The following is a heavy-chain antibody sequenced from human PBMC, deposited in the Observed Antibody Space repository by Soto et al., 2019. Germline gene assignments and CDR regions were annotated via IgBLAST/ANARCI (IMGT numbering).Heavy chain of an antibody. CDR1: GFTVSNNY. D-gene: IGHD6-25*01. V-gene: IGHV3-66*04. J-gene: IGHJ6*03. CDR2: IYSGGIT. Sequence: GGSLRLSCAASGFTVSNNYMSWVRQAPGKGLEWVSVIYSGGITYNADSVKGRFTTSRDNSKNTLYLQMNSLRAEDTAVYYCGRPCPEEAGSYYYYYMDVWGKGTTVTVSS. CDR3: GRPCPEEAGSYYYYYMDV.